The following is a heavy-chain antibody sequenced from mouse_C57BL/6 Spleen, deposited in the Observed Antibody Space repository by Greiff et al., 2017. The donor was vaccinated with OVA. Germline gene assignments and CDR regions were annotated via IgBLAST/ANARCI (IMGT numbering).Heavy chain of an antibody. CDR1: GFTFSSYA. D-gene: IGHD1-1*01. J-gene: IGHJ4*01. CDR3: ARSSYYQREDYAMDY. CDR2: ISDGGSYT. Sequence: EVQLVESGGGLVKPGGSLKLSCAASGFTFSSYAMSWVRQTPEKRLEWVATISDGGSYTYYPDNVKGRLTISRENAKNNLYLQMSHLKSEDTSMYYCARSSYYQREDYAMDYWGQGTSVTVSS. V-gene: IGHV5-4*01.